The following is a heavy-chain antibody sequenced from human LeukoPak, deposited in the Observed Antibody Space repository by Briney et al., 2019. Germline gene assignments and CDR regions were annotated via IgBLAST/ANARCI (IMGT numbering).Heavy chain of an antibody. J-gene: IGHJ4*02. CDR2: ISGSGGST. V-gene: IGHV3-23*01. D-gene: IGHD6-13*01. CDR1: GFTFSSYA. CDR3: AKDPHHYSSSWQPPGY. Sequence: PGGSLRLSCAASGFTFSSYAMSWVRQAPGKGLEWVSAISGSGGSTYYADSVKGRFTISRDNSKNTLYLQMNSLRAEDTAVYYCAKDPHHYSSSWQPPGYWGQGTLVTVSS.